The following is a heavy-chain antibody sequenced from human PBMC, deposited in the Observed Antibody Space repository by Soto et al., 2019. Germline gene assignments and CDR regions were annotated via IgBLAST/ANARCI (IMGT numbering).Heavy chain of an antibody. J-gene: IGHJ3*02. D-gene: IGHD3-16*02. Sequence: SETLSLTCTVSGGSISSSSYYWGWIRQPPGKGLEWIGSIYYSGGTYYNPSLKSRVTISVDTSKNQFSLKLSSVTAADTAVYYCAKTYYDYVWGTYRPDAFDIWGQGTMVTVSS. V-gene: IGHV4-39*01. CDR2: IYYSGGT. CDR3: AKTYYDYVWGTYRPDAFDI. CDR1: GGSISSSSYY.